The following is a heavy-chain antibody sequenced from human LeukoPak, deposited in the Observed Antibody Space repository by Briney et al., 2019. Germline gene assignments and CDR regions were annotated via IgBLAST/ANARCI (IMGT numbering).Heavy chain of an antibody. CDR2: IYYNGNT. V-gene: IGHV4-59*01. J-gene: IGHJ4*02. D-gene: IGHD3-16*01. Sequence: SETLSLTCTVSGVSISNYYRGWIRQAPGKGLEWIGYIYYNGNTNTYNPSLQSRATISVYTSKNHLSLELRSVTAADTAVYYCARGGTYGAYLDYWGQGSLVIVSS. CDR3: ARGGTYGAYLDY. CDR1: GVSISNYY.